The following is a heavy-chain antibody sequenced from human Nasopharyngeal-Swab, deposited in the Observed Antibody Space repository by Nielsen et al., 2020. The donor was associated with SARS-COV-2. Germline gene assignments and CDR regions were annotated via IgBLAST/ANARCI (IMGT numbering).Heavy chain of an antibody. D-gene: IGHD6-13*01. Sequence: SETLSLTCTVSGGSISSGGYYWSWIRQHPGKGLEWIGYIYYSGSTYYNPSLKSRVTISVDTSKNQFSLKLSSVTAADTAVYYCARLNGIAAAGTGWFDPWGQGTPVTVSS. CDR1: GGSISSGGYY. V-gene: IGHV4-31*03. CDR3: ARLNGIAAAGTGWFDP. CDR2: IYYSGST. J-gene: IGHJ5*02.